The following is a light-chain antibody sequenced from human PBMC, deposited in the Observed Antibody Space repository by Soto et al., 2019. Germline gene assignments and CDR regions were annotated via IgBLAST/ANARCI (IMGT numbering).Light chain of an antibody. J-gene: IGKJ1*01. V-gene: IGKV3-11*01. CDR2: DAS. CDR1: QSVSSY. Sequence: EIVLTQSPATLSLSPGERATLSCRASQSVSSYLAWYQQKPGQAPRLLIYDASNRATGIPARFSGSGSGTDFTLTISSLEPEDFAVYYCQQYGPIPWTFGQGTKVEIK. CDR3: QQYGPIPWT.